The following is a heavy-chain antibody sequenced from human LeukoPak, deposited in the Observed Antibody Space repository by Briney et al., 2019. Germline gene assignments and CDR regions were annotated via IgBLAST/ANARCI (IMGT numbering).Heavy chain of an antibody. Sequence: GASVKVSCKASGYTFTSYGISWVRQAPGQGLEWMGWISAYNGNTNYAQKLLGRVTMTTDTSTSTAYMELRSLRSDDTAVYYCARGGAAAGSRVQHWFDPWGQGTLVTVSS. CDR3: ARGGAAAGSRVQHWFDP. CDR2: ISAYNGNT. J-gene: IGHJ5*02. D-gene: IGHD6-13*01. CDR1: GYTFTSYG. V-gene: IGHV1-18*01.